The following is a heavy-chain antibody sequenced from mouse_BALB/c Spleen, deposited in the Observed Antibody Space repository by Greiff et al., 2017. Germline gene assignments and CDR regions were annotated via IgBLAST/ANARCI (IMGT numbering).Heavy chain of an antibody. Sequence: EVHLVESGGGLVQPGGSRKLSCAASGFTFSSFGMHWVRQAPEKGLEWVAYISSGSSTIYYADTVKGRFTISRDNPKNTLFLQMTSLRSEDTAMYYCARSPLYDGYYVAWFAYWGQGTLVTVSA. CDR2: ISSGSSTI. CDR1: GFTFSSFG. J-gene: IGHJ3*01. CDR3: ARSPLYDGYYVAWFAY. V-gene: IGHV5-17*02. D-gene: IGHD2-3*01.